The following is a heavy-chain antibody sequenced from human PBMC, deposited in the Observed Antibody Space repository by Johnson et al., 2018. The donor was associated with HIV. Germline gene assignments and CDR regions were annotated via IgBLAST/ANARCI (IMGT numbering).Heavy chain of an antibody. CDR3: ARDPLFGVVLGGAMLQISTFDL. V-gene: IGHV3-11*04. J-gene: IGHJ3*01. CDR2: ISGYGRTI. Sequence: VQLVESGGGLVKPGGSLRLSCAASGFTFSDSYMAWIRQAPGKGLEWISYISGYGRTIYYADSVRGRFTISRDNAKNSLYLQMNSLRAEDTAVYYCARDPLFGVVLGGAMLQISTFDLWGQGTMVTVSS. CDR1: GFTFSDSY. D-gene: IGHD3-3*01.